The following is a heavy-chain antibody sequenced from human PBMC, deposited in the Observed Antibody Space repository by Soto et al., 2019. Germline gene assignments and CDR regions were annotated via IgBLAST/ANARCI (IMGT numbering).Heavy chain of an antibody. CDR2: ISYSGST. Sequence: QVQLQESGPGLVKPSQTLSLTCTVSGGSISSGNYYWSWIRQPPGKGLEWIGFISYSGSTYYSLSLTSRFTISVDTSKNQFSLNLSFVTAADTAVYYCATMGTPATGLYYFDYWGQGTLVTVSS. CDR3: ATMGTPATGLYYFDY. V-gene: IGHV4-30-4*01. D-gene: IGHD5-18*01. CDR1: GGSISSGNYY. J-gene: IGHJ4*02.